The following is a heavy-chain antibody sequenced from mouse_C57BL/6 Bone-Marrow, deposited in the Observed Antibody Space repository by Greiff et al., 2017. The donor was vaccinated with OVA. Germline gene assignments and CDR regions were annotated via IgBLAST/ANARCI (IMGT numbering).Heavy chain of an antibody. D-gene: IGHD1-1*01. J-gene: IGHJ3*01. CDR2: IDPSDSYT. Sequence: QVQLQQPGAELVRPGTSVKLSCKASGYTFTSYWMHWVKQRPGQGLEWIGVIDPSDSYTNYNQKFKGKATLTVDTSSSTAYMQLSSLTSEDSAVYYCARLLMRLGNAYWGQGTLVTVSA. CDR3: ARLLMRLGNAY. CDR1: GYTFTSYW. V-gene: IGHV1-59*01.